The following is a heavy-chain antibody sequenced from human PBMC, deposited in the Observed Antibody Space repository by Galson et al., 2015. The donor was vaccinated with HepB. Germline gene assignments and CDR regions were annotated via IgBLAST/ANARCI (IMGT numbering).Heavy chain of an antibody. J-gene: IGHJ5*02. CDR1: GGSISSSSYY. CDR3: ARQSLRYWFDP. D-gene: IGHD5/OR15-5a*01. V-gene: IGHV4-39*01. CDR2: IYYSGST. Sequence: ETLSLTCTVSGGSISSSSYYWGWIRQPPGKGLEWIGSIYYSGSTYYNPSLKSRVTISVDTSKNQFSLKLSSVTAADTAVYYCARQSLRYWFDPWGQGTLVTVSS.